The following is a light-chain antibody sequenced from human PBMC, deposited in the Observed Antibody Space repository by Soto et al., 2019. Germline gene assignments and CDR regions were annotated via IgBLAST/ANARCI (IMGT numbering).Light chain of an antibody. CDR3: VLFMGSGIWA. J-gene: IGLJ2*01. CDR2: NTN. CDR1: SGSVSTSYY. V-gene: IGLV8-61*01. Sequence: QPVVTQEPSFSVSPGGTVTLTCGLSSGSVSTSYYPNWYQQTPGQAPRALIYNTNTRSSGVPDRFSGSILGNKAALTITGAQADDESDYYCVLFMGSGIWAFGGGTKVTVL.